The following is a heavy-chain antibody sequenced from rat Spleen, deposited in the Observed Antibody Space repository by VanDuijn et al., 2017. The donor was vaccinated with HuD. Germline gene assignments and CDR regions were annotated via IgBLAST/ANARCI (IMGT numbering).Heavy chain of an antibody. CDR1: GFTFSDYY. Sequence: EVQLVESDGGLVQPGRSLKLSCAASGFTFSDYYMAWVRQAPTKGLEWVATFSYDGSNTYYRDSVKGRFTISRDNTRSTQFLQMDSLRSEDTATYYCARQDTSGYSNWFTYWGQGTLVTVSS. CDR3: ARQDTSGYSNWFTY. V-gene: IGHV5-29*01. J-gene: IGHJ3*01. D-gene: IGHD4-3*01. CDR2: FSYDGSNT.